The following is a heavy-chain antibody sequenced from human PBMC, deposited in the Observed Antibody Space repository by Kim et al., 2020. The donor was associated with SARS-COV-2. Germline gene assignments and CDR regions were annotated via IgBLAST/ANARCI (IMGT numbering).Heavy chain of an antibody. J-gene: IGHJ4*02. CDR1: NGSFSDYY. Sequence: SKTLSLTCAVYNGSFSDYYWTWVRQAPGKGLEWIGDISHSGSTNYKPSLTSRVIISIDTSKTQSSLNLTSVTAADTAVYYCARGRGSGSGSYKRLKPTPIHFWGQGTLVTVSS. V-gene: IGHV4-34*01. CDR2: ISHSGST. CDR3: ARGRGSGSGSYKRLKPTPIHF. D-gene: IGHD3-10*01.